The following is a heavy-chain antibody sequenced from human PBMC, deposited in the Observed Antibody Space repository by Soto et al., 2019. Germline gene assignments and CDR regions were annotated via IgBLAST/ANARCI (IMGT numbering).Heavy chain of an antibody. CDR2: ISSSSSTI. CDR1: GFTFSSYS. J-gene: IGHJ6*02. Sequence: GGSLRLSCAASGFTFSSYSMNWVRQAPGKGLEWVSYISSSSSTIYYADSVKGRFTISRDNAKNSLYLQMNSLRAEDTAVYYCARSPIADYMVRGVIITPGYVDVWGQGTTVTVSS. D-gene: IGHD3-10*01. V-gene: IGHV3-48*04. CDR3: ARSPIADYMVRGVIITPGYVDV.